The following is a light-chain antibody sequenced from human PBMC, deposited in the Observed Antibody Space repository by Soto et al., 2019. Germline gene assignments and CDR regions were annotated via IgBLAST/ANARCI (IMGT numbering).Light chain of an antibody. CDR3: QQYGISIT. CDR2: GAS. J-gene: IGKJ5*01. V-gene: IGKV3-20*01. Sequence: EIVLTQSPGTLSLSPGERATLSCRASQSVSSSYLAWYQQKPGQATRLLIYGASSRATVIPDRFSGSGYVTDFTLTISRLEPEDFAVYYCQQYGISITFGQGTRLEIK. CDR1: QSVSSSY.